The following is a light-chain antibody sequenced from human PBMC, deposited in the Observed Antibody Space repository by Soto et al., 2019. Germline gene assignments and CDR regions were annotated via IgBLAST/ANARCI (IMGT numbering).Light chain of an antibody. J-gene: IGKJ4*01. CDR2: AAS. CDR3: QQYYSYPLT. Sequence: AIRMTQSPSSFSASTGDRVTITCRASQGISSYLAWYQQKPGKAPKLLIYAASTLQSGVPSRFSGSVSGTDFTLTISCLQSEDFATYYCQQYYSYPLTFGGGTKVDIK. V-gene: IGKV1-8*01. CDR1: QGISSY.